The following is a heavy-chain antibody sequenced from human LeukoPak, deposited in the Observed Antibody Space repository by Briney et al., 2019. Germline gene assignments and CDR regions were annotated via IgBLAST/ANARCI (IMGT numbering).Heavy chain of an antibody. CDR3: AKRFSGYYAFDY. V-gene: IGHV3-23*01. Sequence: GGSLRLSCAASGFTFSSYAMSWVRQAPGKGLEWVSAISGSGGSTYYADSVKGRFTISRDKSKNTLYLQMNSLRAEDTAVYYCAKRFSGYYAFDYWGQGTLVTVSS. D-gene: IGHD3-22*01. CDR1: GFTFSSYA. CDR2: ISGSGGST. J-gene: IGHJ4*02.